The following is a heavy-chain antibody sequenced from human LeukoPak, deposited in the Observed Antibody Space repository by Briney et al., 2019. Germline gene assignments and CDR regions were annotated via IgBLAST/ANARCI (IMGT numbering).Heavy chain of an antibody. J-gene: IGHJ4*02. Sequence: ASVKVSCKASGYTFSSYDINWVRQATGQGLEWMGWMNPNSGNTGYAQKFQGRVTMTRNTSISTVYMELSSLRSEDTAVYYCARWVWGSGWQEFDYWGQGTLVTVSS. CDR3: ARWVWGSGWQEFDY. V-gene: IGHV1-8*01. CDR2: MNPNSGNT. CDR1: GYTFSSYD. D-gene: IGHD6-19*01.